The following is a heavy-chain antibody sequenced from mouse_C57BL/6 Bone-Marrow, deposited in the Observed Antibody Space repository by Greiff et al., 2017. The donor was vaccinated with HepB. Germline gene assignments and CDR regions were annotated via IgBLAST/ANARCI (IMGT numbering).Heavy chain of an antibody. V-gene: IGHV1-61*01. CDR1: GYTFTSYW. CDR2: IYPSDSET. J-gene: IGHJ1*03. CDR3: ARPYGSSHWYFDV. Sequence: QVQLQQPGAELVRPGSSVKLSCKASGYTFTSYWMDWVKQRPGQGLEWIGNIYPSDSETHYNQKFKDKATLTVDKSSSTAYMQLSSLTSEDSAVYYCARPYGSSHWYFDVWGTGTTVTVSS. D-gene: IGHD1-1*01.